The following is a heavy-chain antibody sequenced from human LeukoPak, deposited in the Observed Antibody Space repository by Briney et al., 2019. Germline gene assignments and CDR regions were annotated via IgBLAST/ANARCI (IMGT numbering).Heavy chain of an antibody. D-gene: IGHD6-13*01. Sequence: GGSLRLSCAASGFTFSSYAMHWVRQAPGKGLEWVAVISYDGSNKYYADSVKGRFTISRDNSKNTLYLQMNSLRAEDTAVYYCARDYSLNWFDPWGQGTLVTVSS. CDR1: GFTFSSYA. CDR3: ARDYSLNWFDP. CDR2: ISYDGSNK. V-gene: IGHV3-30*04. J-gene: IGHJ5*02.